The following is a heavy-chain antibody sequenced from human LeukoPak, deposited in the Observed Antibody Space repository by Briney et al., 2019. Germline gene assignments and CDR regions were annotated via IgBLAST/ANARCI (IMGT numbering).Heavy chain of an antibody. CDR3: ARVHGYPYYFDY. CDR1: GGSTSSSSYF. D-gene: IGHD5-18*01. V-gene: IGHV4-39*01. J-gene: IGHJ4*02. Sequence: SETLSLTGTVSGGSTSSSSYFWGWTRQPPEKGLDWIGNVYYTGSTYYNPSLLSRVTVSVDTSKNQFSLRLSSVTAADTAMYYCARVHGYPYYFDYWGQGILVTVSS. CDR2: VYYTGST.